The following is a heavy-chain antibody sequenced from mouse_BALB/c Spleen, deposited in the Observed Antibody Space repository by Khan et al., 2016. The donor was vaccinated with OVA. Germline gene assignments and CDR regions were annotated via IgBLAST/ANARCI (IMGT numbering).Heavy chain of an antibody. CDR2: IISGDIYT. CDR3: ARRGYGGGFAY. V-gene: IGHV5-6*01. CDR1: GFTFSSYG. D-gene: IGHD1-1*01. J-gene: IGHJ3*01. Sequence: EVELVESGGDLVKPGGSLKLSCAASGFTFSSYGMSWVRQTPDKRLEWVAIIISGDIYTYYPDSVKGRFTISRDNAKNTLYLQMSSLKSEDTAMYYCARRGYGGGFAYWGQGTLVTVSA.